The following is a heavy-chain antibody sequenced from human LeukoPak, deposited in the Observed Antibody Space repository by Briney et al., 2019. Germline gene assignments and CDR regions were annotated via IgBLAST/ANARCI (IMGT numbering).Heavy chain of an antibody. Sequence: GGSLRLSCAASGFTFSSYSMNWVRQAPGKGLEWVSSISGSSSYIYYADSLKGRFTISRDNAKNSLYLQMNSLRAEDTAVYYCARDRITYCSGGSCSYFDSWGQGTLVTVSS. CDR1: GFTFSSYS. J-gene: IGHJ4*02. D-gene: IGHD2-15*01. V-gene: IGHV3-21*01. CDR3: ARDRITYCSGGSCSYFDS. CDR2: ISGSSSYI.